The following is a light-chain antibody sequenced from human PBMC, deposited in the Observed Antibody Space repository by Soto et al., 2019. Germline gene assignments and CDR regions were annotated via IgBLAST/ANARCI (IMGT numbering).Light chain of an antibody. V-gene: IGLV2-8*01. CDR3: SSYAGSNNYV. CDR1: ISDVGAYNY. CDR2: EVS. Sequence: QSVLTQPPSASGSPGQSVTISCTGTISDVGAYNYLSWYQQHPGKAPKLMIYEVSKRPSGVPDRFSGSKSGNTASLTVSGLQAEDEADYYCSSYAGSNNYVFGTGTKVTVL. J-gene: IGLJ1*01.